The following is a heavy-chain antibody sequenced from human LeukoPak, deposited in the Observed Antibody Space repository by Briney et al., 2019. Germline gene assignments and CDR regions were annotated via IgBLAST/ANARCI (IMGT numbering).Heavy chain of an antibody. CDR2: INPNSGGT. CDR1: GYTFTGYY. D-gene: IGHD6-13*01. CDR3: ARSIWYSRSSGFDY. J-gene: IGHJ4*02. Sequence: ASVKVSCKASGYTFTGYYMHWVRQAPGQGLEWMGWINPNSGGTNYAQKFQGRVTMTRDTSISTACMELSRLRSDDTAVYYCARSIWYSRSSGFDYWGQGTLVTVSS. V-gene: IGHV1-2*02.